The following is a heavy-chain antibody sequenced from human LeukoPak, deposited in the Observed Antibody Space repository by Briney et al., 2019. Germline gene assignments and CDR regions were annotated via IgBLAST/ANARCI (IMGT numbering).Heavy chain of an antibody. CDR3: AREGGSGTYYNS. J-gene: IGHJ4*02. D-gene: IGHD3-10*01. Sequence: SETLSLTCTVSGGSISSYYWSWIRQPPGKGLEWIWYIYYSRSTNYNPSLKSRVTISVDTSKSHFTRKLSSVTAADTTVYYCAREGGSGTYYNSWGQGTLVTVSS. CDR1: GGSISSYY. V-gene: IGHV4-59*01. CDR2: IYYSRST.